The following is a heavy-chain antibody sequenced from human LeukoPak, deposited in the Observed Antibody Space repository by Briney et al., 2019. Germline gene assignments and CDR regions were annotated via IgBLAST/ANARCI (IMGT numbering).Heavy chain of an antibody. D-gene: IGHD2-21*02. V-gene: IGHV1-18*04. CDR1: GYTFIAYD. Sequence: GASVKVSCKASGYTFIAYDMHWVRQAPGQGLEWMGWISAYNGNTNYAQKLQGRVTMTTDTSTSTAYMELRSLRSDDTAVYYCARDKVVTAISVDYWGQGTLVTVSS. J-gene: IGHJ4*02. CDR3: ARDKVVTAISVDY. CDR2: ISAYNGNT.